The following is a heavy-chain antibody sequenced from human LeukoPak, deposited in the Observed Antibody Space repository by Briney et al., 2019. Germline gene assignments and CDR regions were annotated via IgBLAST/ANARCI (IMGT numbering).Heavy chain of an antibody. CDR2: IYYSGST. J-gene: IGHJ4*02. Sequence: SETLSLTCTVSGGSISRSSYHWGWIRQPPGKGLEWIGSIYYSGSTYYNPSLKSRVTLSVDTSKNQFSLKLTSVPAADTAVYYCARQPYDFWSGYYTGGFAYWGQGTLVTVSS. D-gene: IGHD3-3*01. CDR1: GGSISRSSYH. CDR3: ARQPYDFWSGYYTGGFAY. V-gene: IGHV4-39*01.